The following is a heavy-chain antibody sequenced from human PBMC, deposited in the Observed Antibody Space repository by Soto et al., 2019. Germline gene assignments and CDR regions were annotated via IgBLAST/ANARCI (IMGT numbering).Heavy chain of an antibody. Sequence: QVQLVESGGGVVRPGRSLRLTCAASGFTFRNYGMHWVRQAPGKGLEWVAFISHDGSDKYYADSMKGRFIISRDNSDNTLFLNMNSLKPEDTAVYYCAKENQHLVHDYWGQGTLVTVSS. CDR2: ISHDGSDK. CDR3: AKENQHLVHDY. D-gene: IGHD6-13*01. CDR1: GFTFRNYG. V-gene: IGHV3-30*18. J-gene: IGHJ4*02.